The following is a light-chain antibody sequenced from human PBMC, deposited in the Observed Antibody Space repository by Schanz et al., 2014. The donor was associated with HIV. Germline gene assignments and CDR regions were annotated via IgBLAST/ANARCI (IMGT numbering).Light chain of an antibody. CDR3: QQRRNWPPFT. Sequence: EIVLTQSPGTLSVSPGERATLSCRASQSVSRKLAWYQQRPGQAPRLLIYDASTRAPGIPARFSGSGSGTDFTLTISSLEPEDFAVYYCQQRRNWPPFTFGPGTKVDIK. V-gene: IGKV3-11*01. CDR2: DAS. CDR1: QSVSRK. J-gene: IGKJ3*01.